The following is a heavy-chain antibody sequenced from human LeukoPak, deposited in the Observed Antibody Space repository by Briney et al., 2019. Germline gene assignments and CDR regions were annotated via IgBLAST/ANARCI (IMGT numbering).Heavy chain of an antibody. V-gene: IGHV3-30*02. CDR2: IRYDGSNK. CDR3: AKDGSSSFDD. Sequence: PGGSLRLSCAASGFTFSSYGIHWVRQAPGKGLEWVAFIRYDGSNKNYADSVKGRFTISRDNSKNTLYLQMNSLRAEDTAVYYCAKDGSSSFDDWGQGTLVTVSS. D-gene: IGHD6-13*01. CDR1: GFTFSSYG. J-gene: IGHJ4*02.